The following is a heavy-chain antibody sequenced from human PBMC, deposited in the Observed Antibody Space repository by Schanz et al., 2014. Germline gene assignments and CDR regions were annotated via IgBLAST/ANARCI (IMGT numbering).Heavy chain of an antibody. CDR3: ARGYGDSPTDV. D-gene: IGHD4-17*01. V-gene: IGHV1-69*04. Sequence: QVQLVQSGAEVKKPGASVKVSCKSSGGTFTSYAFSWVRQAPGQGLEWMGRIIPILGIANYAQKFQGRVTITADRSTSTAYMELSSLRSEDTAVYYCARGYGDSPTDVWGQGTLVTVSS. CDR2: IIPILGIA. CDR1: GGTFTSYA. J-gene: IGHJ4*02.